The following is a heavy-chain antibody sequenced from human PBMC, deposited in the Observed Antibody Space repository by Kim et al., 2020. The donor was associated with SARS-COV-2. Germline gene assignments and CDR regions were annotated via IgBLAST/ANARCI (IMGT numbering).Heavy chain of an antibody. CDR3: ARDWSGAYSYGPRDY. Sequence: GGSLRLSCAASGFTFSSYAMHWVRQAPGKGLEWVAVISYDGSNKYYADSVKGRFTISRDNSKNTLYLQMNSLRAEDTAVYYCARDWSGAYSYGPRDYWG. J-gene: IGHJ4*01. D-gene: IGHD5-18*01. CDR2: ISYDGSNK. V-gene: IGHV3-30*04. CDR1: GFTFSSYA.